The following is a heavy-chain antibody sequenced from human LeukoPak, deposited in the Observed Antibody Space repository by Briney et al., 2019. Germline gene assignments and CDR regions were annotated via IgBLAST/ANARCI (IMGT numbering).Heavy chain of an antibody. Sequence: GGSLRLSCTASGFTFGDYAMSWFRQAPGKGLEWVGFIRSKAYGGTTEYAASVKGRFTISRDDSISIAYLQMNSLKTEDTAVYYCTRGDVLLWFGDPYWGQGTLVTVSS. J-gene: IGHJ4*02. D-gene: IGHD3-10*01. CDR3: TRGDVLLWFGDPY. CDR2: IRSKAYGGTT. V-gene: IGHV3-49*03. CDR1: GFTFGDYA.